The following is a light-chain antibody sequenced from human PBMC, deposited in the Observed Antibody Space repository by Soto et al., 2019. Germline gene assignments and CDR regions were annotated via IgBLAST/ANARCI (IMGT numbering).Light chain of an antibody. V-gene: IGKV3-20*01. CDR2: GAS. J-gene: IGKJ3*01. CDR1: QSVSSSY. Sequence: EIALTQSPGTLSLSPGEIATLSCRASQSVSSSYLAWYQQKPGQAPRLLIYGASSRATGIPDRFRGSGSGTDFTLSISRLEPEDGAVYYCQQYGSSLFLFGPGTKVDIK. CDR3: QQYGSSLFL.